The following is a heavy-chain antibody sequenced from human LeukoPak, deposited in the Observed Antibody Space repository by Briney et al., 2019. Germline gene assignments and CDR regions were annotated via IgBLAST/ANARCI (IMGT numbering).Heavy chain of an antibody. CDR3: ARDYRSSWYVGPDY. CDR2: ISAYNGNT. J-gene: IGHJ4*02. V-gene: IGHV1-18*01. CDR1: GYTFTSYG. Sequence: ASVKVSCKASGYTFTSYGISWVRQAPGQGLEWMGWISAYNGNTNYAQKLQGRVTMTTDTSTSTAYMELRSLRSDDTAVYYCARDYRSSWYVGPDYWGQGTLVTVSS. D-gene: IGHD6-13*01.